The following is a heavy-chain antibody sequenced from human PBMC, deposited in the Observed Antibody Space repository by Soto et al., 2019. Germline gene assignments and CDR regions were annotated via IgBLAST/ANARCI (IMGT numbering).Heavy chain of an antibody. CDR1: GFTFSSHW. D-gene: IGHD2-15*01. CDR2: INRDGSDK. V-gene: IGHV3-7*01. J-gene: IGHJ4*02. Sequence: PGGSLRLSCVASGFTFSSHWMTWVRQAPGKGLEWVANINRDGSDKYYVGSVKGRFTISRDNAKNSLYLQLNSLGAEDTAVYYCARETFAYGGKSRFDYWGQGTLVTVSS. CDR3: ARETFAYGGKSRFDY.